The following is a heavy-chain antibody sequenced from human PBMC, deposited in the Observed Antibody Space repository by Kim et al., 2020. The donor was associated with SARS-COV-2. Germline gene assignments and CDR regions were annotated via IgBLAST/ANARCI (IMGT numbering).Heavy chain of an antibody. CDR3: ARERSIRGTKISDGMDV. D-gene: IGHD3-10*01. V-gene: IGHV3-53*01. Sequence: VKGRFTISRDNSKNTLYLQMNSLRAEDTAVYYCARERSIRGTKISDGMDVWGQGTTVTVSS. J-gene: IGHJ6*02.